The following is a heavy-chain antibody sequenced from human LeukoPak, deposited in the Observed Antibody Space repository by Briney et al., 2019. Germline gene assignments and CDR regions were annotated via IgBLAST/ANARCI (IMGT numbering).Heavy chain of an antibody. Sequence: ASVKVSCKASGYTFTGYYMHWVRQAPGLGLEWMGWINPNSGGTNYAQKFQGRVTMTRDTSISTAYMELSRLRSDDTAVYYCASCSGGSCYSGNWFDPWGQGTLVTVSS. CDR2: INPNSGGT. D-gene: IGHD2-15*01. J-gene: IGHJ5*02. V-gene: IGHV1-2*02. CDR1: GYTFTGYY. CDR3: ASCSGGSCYSGNWFDP.